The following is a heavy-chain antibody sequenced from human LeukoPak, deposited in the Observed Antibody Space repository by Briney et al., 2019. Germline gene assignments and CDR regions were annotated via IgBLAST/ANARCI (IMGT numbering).Heavy chain of an antibody. J-gene: IGHJ4*02. V-gene: IGHV3-23*01. CDR2: IFGSGGSA. D-gene: IGHD6-19*01. CDR1: GFTFNSYA. CDR3: GKTTTGYSSGRYPGWPVDY. Sequence: AGGSLRLSCAASGFTFNSYAMYWVRQAPGKGLEWVSGIFGSGGSAYYGDSVKGRFTISRDNSKNTVYLQMDSLRVEDTAVYYCGKTTTGYSSGRYPGWPVDYWGQGTLVTVSS.